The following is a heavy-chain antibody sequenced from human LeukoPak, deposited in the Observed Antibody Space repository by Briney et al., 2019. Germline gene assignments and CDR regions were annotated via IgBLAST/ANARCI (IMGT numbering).Heavy chain of an antibody. CDR1: GYTFTGYY. J-gene: IGHJ3*02. CDR2: INPNSGGT. D-gene: IGHD3-22*01. CDR3: ARDYYDSSGYYYGRYAFDI. Sequence: ASVKVSCKASGYTFTGYYMHWVRQAPGQGLEWMGWINPNSGGTNYAQKFQGRVTMTRDTSISTAYMELSRLRSDDTAVYYCARDYYDSSGYYYGRYAFDIWGQGTMVTVSS. V-gene: IGHV1-2*02.